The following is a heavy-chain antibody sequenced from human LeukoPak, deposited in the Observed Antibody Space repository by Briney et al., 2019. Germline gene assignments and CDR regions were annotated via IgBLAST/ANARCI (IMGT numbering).Heavy chain of an antibody. CDR1: VGSISSSSYY. D-gene: IGHD3-3*01. Sequence: SEALSLTCTVSVGSISSSSYYWGWIRQPPGKGLGWIGSIYDSGSTSYNPSLKSRVPISGDTSRTQFSLKLTALTAADTAVYYCARHIRGVAPRFDPWGQGTLVTVSS. V-gene: IGHV4-39*01. J-gene: IGHJ5*02. CDR3: ARHIRGVAPRFDP. CDR2: IYDSGST.